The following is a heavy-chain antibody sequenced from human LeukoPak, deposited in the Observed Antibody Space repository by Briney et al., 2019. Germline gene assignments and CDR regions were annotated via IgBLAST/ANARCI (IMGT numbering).Heavy chain of an antibody. J-gene: IGHJ4*02. CDR1: GGTFSNYA. CDR3: ARGDIAPAGTGYYFDY. CDR2: VIPLFETT. Sequence: SVKVSCKASGGTFSNYAINWVRQAPGQGLEWMGGVIPLFETTNYAQKFQGRVTITADESTSTAYMELSSLTSDDAAVYYCARGDIAPAGTGYYFDYWGQATLVTVSS. V-gene: IGHV1-69*01. D-gene: IGHD6-13*01.